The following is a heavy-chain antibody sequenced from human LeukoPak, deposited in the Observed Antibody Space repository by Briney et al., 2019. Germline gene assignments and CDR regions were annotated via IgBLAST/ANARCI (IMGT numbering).Heavy chain of an antibody. CDR2: ICYSGST. D-gene: IGHD3-3*01. V-gene: IGHV4-39*01. CDR1: GGSISSSSYY. J-gene: IGHJ5*02. CDR3: AGSYYDFWSGYLAPFDP. Sequence: SETLSLTCTVSGGSISSSSYYWGWIRQPPGKGLEWIGSICYSGSTYYNPSLKSRVTISVDTSKNQFSLKLSSVTAADTAVYYCAGSYYDFWSGYLAPFDPWGQGTLVTVSS.